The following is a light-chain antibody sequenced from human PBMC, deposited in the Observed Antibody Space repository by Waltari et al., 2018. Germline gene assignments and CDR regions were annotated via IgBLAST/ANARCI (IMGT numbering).Light chain of an antibody. CDR2: DVS. J-gene: IGLJ3*02. CDR3: NSYTSSSTWV. CDR1: SSDVGGYKY. V-gene: IGLV2-14*01. Sequence: QSALTQPASVSGSPGQSITISCTGPSSDVGGYKYVPWYQQHPGKAPKLMIFDVSKRPTGVSNRFSGSKSGSTASLTISGLQAEDEADFYCNSYTSSSTWVFGGGTKLTVL.